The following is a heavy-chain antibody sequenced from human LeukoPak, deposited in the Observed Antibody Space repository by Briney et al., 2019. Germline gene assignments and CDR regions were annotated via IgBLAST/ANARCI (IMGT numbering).Heavy chain of an antibody. CDR2: INTNGGST. CDR1: GFTFSSYA. J-gene: IGHJ4*02. V-gene: IGHV3-64*04. Sequence: GGSLRLSCSASGFTFSSYAMHWVRQAPGKGLEYVSTINTNGGSTYYADSVKGRFTISRDNAKNSLYLRMNSLRAEDTAVYYCARGSLDSWGQGTLVTVSS. CDR3: ARGSLDS.